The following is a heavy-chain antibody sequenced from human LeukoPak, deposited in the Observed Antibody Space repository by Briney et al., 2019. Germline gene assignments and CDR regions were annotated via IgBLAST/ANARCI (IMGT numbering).Heavy chain of an antibody. Sequence: GGSLRLSCAASGFTFDDYTFHWVRQPPGKGLEWVSLIAWDGNSTYYADSVKGRFTISRDNSKNSLYLQINSLRTEDTALYYCAKEDPLNYYYGDWGQGTLVIVSS. CDR3: AKEDPLNYYYGD. D-gene: IGHD3-10*01. V-gene: IGHV3-43*01. J-gene: IGHJ4*02. CDR2: IAWDGNST. CDR1: GFTFDDYT.